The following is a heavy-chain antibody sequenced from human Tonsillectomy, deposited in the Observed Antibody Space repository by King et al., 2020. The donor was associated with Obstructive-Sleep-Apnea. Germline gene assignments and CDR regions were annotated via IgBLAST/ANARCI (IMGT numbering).Heavy chain of an antibody. CDR3: AKDGQDIVVVVAATGAEYFQH. V-gene: IGHV3-23*04. CDR2: ISGSGGST. CDR1: GFTFSSYA. J-gene: IGHJ1*01. Sequence: DVQLVESGGGLVQPGGSLRLSCAASGFTFSSYAMSWVRQAPGKGLEWVSAISGSGGSTYYADSVQGRFTISRDKSKNTRYLQMNSLRAEETAVYYCAKDGQDIVVVVAATGAEYFQHWGQGTLVTVSS. D-gene: IGHD2-15*01.